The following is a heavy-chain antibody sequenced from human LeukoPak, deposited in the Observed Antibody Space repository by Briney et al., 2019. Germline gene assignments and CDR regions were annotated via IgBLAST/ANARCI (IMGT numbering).Heavy chain of an antibody. CDR1: GFTFSSYG. CDR3: AKAGIAAAALDY. V-gene: IGHV3-30*18. J-gene: IGHJ4*02. D-gene: IGHD6-13*01. Sequence: GGSLRLSCAASGFTFSSYGMHWVRQAPGKGLEWVAVISHDGSNKYYADSVKGRFTISRDNSKNTLYLQMNSLRAEDTAVYYCAKAGIAAAALDYWGQGTLVTVSS. CDR2: ISHDGSNK.